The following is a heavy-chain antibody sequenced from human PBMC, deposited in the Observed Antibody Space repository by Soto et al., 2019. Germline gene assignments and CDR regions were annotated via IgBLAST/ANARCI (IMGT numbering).Heavy chain of an antibody. V-gene: IGHV1-69*06. CDR2: IVPNVGTV. CDR3: ARRDTSGFLRYFDN. Sequence: QMQLVQSGAEVKKPGSSVKVSCKASGGTLSSFINYPINCVRQAPGQGLEWMGGIVPNVGTVNYAQKFQGRVTITADKSTGTAYMELSSLRSEDTALYYCARRDTSGFLRYFDNWGQGTLVTVSS. D-gene: IGHD3-3*01. CDR1: GGTLSSFINYP. J-gene: IGHJ4*02.